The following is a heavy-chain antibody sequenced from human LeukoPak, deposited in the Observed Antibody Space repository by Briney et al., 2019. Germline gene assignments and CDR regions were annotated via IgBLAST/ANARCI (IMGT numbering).Heavy chain of an antibody. D-gene: IGHD3-22*01. J-gene: IGHJ5*02. V-gene: IGHV1-18*01. Sequence: ASVKVSCKASGYTFTSFATHWVRQAPGQGLEWLGWISAYNGNTNYAQKLQGRVTMTTDTSTSTAYMELRSLRSDDTAVYYCARDWQYYDSSVTWFDPWGQGTLVAVSS. CDR1: GYTFTSFA. CDR3: ARDWQYYDSSVTWFDP. CDR2: ISAYNGNT.